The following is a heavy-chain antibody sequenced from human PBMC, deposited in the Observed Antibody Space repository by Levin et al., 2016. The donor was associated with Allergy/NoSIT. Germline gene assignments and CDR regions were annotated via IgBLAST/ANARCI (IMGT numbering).Heavy chain of an antibody. D-gene: IGHD3-3*01. Sequence: WIRQPPGKGLEWIGSIYYSGSTYYNPSLKSRVTISVDTSKNQFSLKLSSVTAADTAVYYCARDGNYDFWSGYYTSLDYWGQGTLVTVSS. CDR2: IYYSGST. V-gene: IGHV4-39*02. CDR3: ARDGNYDFWSGYYTSLDY. J-gene: IGHJ4*02.